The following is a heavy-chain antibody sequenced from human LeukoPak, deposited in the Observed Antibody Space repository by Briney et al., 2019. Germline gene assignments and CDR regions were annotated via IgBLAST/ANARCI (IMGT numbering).Heavy chain of an antibody. CDR1: GFTFSSYA. J-gene: IGHJ4*02. CDR2: ISGRDSTT. Sequence: GGSLRLSCAASGFTFSSYAMSWVRQAPGKGLEWVSGISGRDSTTYYADSVKGRFTISRENSKNTLYLQMNSLRAEDTAVYYCAKDSSVYNYDSRNLDYWGQGTLVTVSS. V-gene: IGHV3-23*01. D-gene: IGHD3-22*01. CDR3: AKDSSVYNYDSRNLDY.